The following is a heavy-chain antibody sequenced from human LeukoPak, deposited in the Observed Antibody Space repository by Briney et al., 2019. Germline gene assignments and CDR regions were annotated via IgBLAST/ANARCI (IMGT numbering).Heavy chain of an antibody. Sequence: GGSLSLSCSASGFTFSSYAMHWVRQAPGKGLEYVSAISSNGGSTYYADSVKGRFTISRDNSKNTLYLQMSSLRAEDTAVYYCVKDRGYYDSNGYHDAFDIWGQGTMVTVSS. CDR1: GFTFSSYA. V-gene: IGHV3-64D*06. CDR3: VKDRGYYDSNGYHDAFDI. J-gene: IGHJ3*02. CDR2: ISSNGGST. D-gene: IGHD3-22*01.